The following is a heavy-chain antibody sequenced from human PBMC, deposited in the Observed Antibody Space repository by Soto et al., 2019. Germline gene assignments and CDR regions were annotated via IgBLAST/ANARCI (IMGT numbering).Heavy chain of an antibody. D-gene: IGHD1-26*01. V-gene: IGHV1-69*13. CDR2: IIPILGTA. J-gene: IGHJ4*02. CDR1: GGTFSSYA. Sequence: GASVKVSCKASGGTFSSYAISWVRQAPGQGLEWMGGIIPILGTANYAQKFQGRVTITADESTSTAYMELSSLRSDDTAVYYCARDLAKGGGSAGFDYWGQGTLVTVSS. CDR3: ARDLAKGGGSAGFDY.